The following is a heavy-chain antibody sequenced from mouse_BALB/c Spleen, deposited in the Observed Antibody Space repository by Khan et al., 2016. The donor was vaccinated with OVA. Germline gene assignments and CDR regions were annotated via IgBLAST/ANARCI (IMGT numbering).Heavy chain of an antibody. Sequence: QVQLKESGPGLVAPSQSLSITCTVSGFSLTSYGVHWVRQPPGKGLEWLGVIWAGGSTNYNSALMSRLSTRKDNSKSQAFLIMNSLQTDETAMYSCAKRFITVVDGAMDYWGQGTSVTVSS. J-gene: IGHJ4*01. D-gene: IGHD1-1*01. V-gene: IGHV2-9*02. CDR2: IWAGGST. CDR3: AKRFITVVDGAMDY. CDR1: GFSLTSYG.